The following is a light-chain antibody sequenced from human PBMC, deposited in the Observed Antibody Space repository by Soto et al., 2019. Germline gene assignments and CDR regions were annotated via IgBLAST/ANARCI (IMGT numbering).Light chain of an antibody. Sequence: DIQMTQSPSSLSASVGDRVIITCRASQSISSYLSWYQQKPGNAPKLLISDASSLRSGVPSRFSGSGSGTDFTLTITSLQPEDFATYYCQQTYSTLALAFGGGTKVEIK. J-gene: IGKJ4*01. CDR2: DAS. CDR3: QQTYSTLALA. CDR1: QSISSY. V-gene: IGKV1-39*01.